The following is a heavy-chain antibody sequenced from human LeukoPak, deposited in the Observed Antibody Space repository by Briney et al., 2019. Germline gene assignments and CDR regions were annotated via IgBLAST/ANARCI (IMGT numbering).Heavy chain of an antibody. Sequence: PGGSLRLSCAASGFTFSSYAMHWVRQAPGKGLEWVAVISYDGSNKYYADSVKGRFTISRDNSKNTLYLQMNSLRAEDTAVYYCARGGVYSSRGIDYWGQGTLVTVSS. V-gene: IGHV3-30*04. CDR3: ARGGVYSSRGIDY. J-gene: IGHJ4*02. D-gene: IGHD6-13*01. CDR2: ISYDGSNK. CDR1: GFTFSSYA.